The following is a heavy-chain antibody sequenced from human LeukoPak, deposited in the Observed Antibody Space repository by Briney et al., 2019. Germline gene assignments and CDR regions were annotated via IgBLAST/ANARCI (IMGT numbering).Heavy chain of an antibody. CDR1: GFNFGANS. D-gene: IGHD3-16*01. CDR3: AQDIGGGLLEY. CDR2: INGDGYT. V-gene: IGHV3-43*02. Sequence: GGSLRLSCGASGFNFGANSMHWARQVPGKGLEWVSLINGDGYTYYAASVNGRLTASRDNSKAFPYLEMSSLRPEDTALYYCAQDIGGGLLEYWARGPLVTVSS. J-gene: IGHJ4*02.